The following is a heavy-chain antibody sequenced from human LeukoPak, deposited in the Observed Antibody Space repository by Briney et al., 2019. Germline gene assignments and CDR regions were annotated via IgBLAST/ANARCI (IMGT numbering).Heavy chain of an antibody. D-gene: IGHD5-24*01. CDR2: ISGSGSTT. J-gene: IGHJ4*02. V-gene: IGHV3-23*01. CDR1: GFTFSSYA. CDR3: ANQPSPGMATIVNY. Sequence: GGSLRLSCAASGFTFSSYAMSWVRQAPGKGLEWVSSISGSGSTTYYADSVRGRFTISRDSSKNTVYLQMNGLRAEDTAVHYCANQPSPGMATIVNYWGQGTLVTVSS.